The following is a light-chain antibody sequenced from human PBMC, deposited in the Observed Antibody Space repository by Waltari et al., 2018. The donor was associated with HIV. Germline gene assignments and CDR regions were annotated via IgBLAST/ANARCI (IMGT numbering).Light chain of an antibody. V-gene: IGLV2-8*01. J-gene: IGLJ2*01. CDR1: SRDVGAYNF. CDR2: GVN. CDR3: SSYAGPNHLL. Sequence: QSALTQPPSASGSPGQSVTFSCTGTSRDVGAYNFVSWYQQHPGQAPKRISCGVNQRHSGVPERCSGSKAGYTASLTVSGLQADDEAYYYCSSYAGPNHLLFGGGTRLTVL.